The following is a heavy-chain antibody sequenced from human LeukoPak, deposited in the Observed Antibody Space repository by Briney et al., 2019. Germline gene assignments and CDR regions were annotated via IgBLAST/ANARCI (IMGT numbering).Heavy chain of an antibody. J-gene: IGHJ4*02. CDR1: GFSFSDYG. CDR2: VSYDGSNK. CDR3: AKAETVTQRGYFDY. V-gene: IGHV3-30*18. D-gene: IGHD4-17*01. Sequence: GGSLRLSCAASGFSFSDYGTHWVRQAPGKGLEWVAVVSYDGSNKYYADPVKGRFTISRDNSKNTLYLQMNSLRGEDTAVYYCAKAETVTQRGYFDYWGQGTLVTVSS.